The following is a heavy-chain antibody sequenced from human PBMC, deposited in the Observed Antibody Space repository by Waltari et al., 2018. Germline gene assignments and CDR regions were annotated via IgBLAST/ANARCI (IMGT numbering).Heavy chain of an antibody. D-gene: IGHD1-26*01. Sequence: EVQLVESGGGLVQPGGSLRLSCAASGFTFSSCWMSWVRQAPGEGLEWVAKKKQDGSEKYYRDSVKGRFTISRDNAKTSLYLQMNSLRAEDTAVYYCARGAGWEPWGQGTLVTVSS. V-gene: IGHV3-7*01. CDR1: GFTFSSCW. CDR2: KKQDGSEK. CDR3: ARGAGWEP. J-gene: IGHJ5*02.